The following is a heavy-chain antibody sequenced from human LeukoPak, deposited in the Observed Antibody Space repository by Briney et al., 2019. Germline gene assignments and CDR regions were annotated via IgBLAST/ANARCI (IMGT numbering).Heavy chain of an antibody. J-gene: IGHJ4*02. D-gene: IGHD3-22*01. V-gene: IGHV1-8*01. CDR1: GYTFTSYD. CDR3: ALDSSGYYRHDY. Sequence: GASVKVSCKASGYTFTSYDINWMRQATGQGLEWMGWMNPNSGNTGYAQKFQGRVTMTRNTSISTAYMELSSLRSEDTAVYYCALDSSGYYRHDYWGQGTLVTVSP. CDR2: MNPNSGNT.